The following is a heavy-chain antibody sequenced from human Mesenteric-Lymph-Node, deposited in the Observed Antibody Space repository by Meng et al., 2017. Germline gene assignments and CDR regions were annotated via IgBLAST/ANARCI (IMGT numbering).Heavy chain of an antibody. CDR3: ARVGEGCSGGSCYSYYYALDV. D-gene: IGHD2-15*01. Sequence: SETLSLTCTAPGGSISTYYWSWIRQPAGKGLEWIGRIYTSGSANYNPSLKSRVTMSVDTSKNQFSLKLSSVTAADTAVYYCARVGEGCSGGSCYSYYYALDVWGQGTTVTVSS. V-gene: IGHV4-4*07. CDR2: IYTSGSA. CDR1: GGSISTYY. J-gene: IGHJ6*02.